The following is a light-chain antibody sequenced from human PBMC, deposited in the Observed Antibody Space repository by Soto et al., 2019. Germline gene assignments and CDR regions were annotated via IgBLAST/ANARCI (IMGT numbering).Light chain of an antibody. CDR2: SIN. CDR3: QSFDSSLSGSV. CDR1: SSNIGAGYD. Sequence: QSVLTQPPSVSGAPGQRVTISCTGTSSNIGAGYDVQWYQQLPGSAPKLLIYSINNRPSGAPDRFSGSKSGTSAALAITGLQAEDEADYYCQSFDSSLSGSVFGGGTKLTVL. V-gene: IGLV1-40*01. J-gene: IGLJ2*01.